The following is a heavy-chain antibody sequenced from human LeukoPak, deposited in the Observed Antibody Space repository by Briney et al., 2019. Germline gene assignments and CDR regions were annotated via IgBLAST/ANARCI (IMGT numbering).Heavy chain of an antibody. J-gene: IGHJ5*02. CDR1: GFTFSSYA. CDR2: ISAGGTT. D-gene: IGHD6-6*01. CDR3: ARYPYSSSSRWFDP. Sequence: PGGSLRLSCAASGFTFSSYAMSWVRQAPGKGLEWVSSISAGGTTYYPDSVKGRFTVSRDNSKNTLYLQMNSLRAEDTAVYYCARYPYSSSSRWFDPWGQGTVVTVSS. V-gene: IGHV3-23*01.